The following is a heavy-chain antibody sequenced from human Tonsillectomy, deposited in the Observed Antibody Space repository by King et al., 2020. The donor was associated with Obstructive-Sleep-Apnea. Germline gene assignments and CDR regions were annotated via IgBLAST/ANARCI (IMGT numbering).Heavy chain of an antibody. CDR3: ARGYDSSGYGGNWFDP. Sequence: QLQESGPGLVKPSETLSLTCTVSGYSISIGYYWGWIRQPPGKGLEWIGSIYHSGSTYYNPSLKSRVTISVDTSKNQFSLKLSSVTAADTAVYYCARGYDSSGYGGNWFDPWGQGTLVTVSS. CDR1: GYSISIGYY. CDR2: IYHSGST. V-gene: IGHV4-38-2*02. J-gene: IGHJ5*02. D-gene: IGHD3-22*01.